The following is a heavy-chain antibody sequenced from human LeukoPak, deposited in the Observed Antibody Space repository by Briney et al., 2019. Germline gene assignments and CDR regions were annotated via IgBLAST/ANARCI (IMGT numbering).Heavy chain of an antibody. J-gene: IGHJ4*02. CDR3: ARGTAILHYFDY. Sequence: PSETLSLTCTVAGGSVSSYYWSWIRQPPGKGLGWSGYICTSESTNYNPSLKSRVTISVDTSKNQFSLKLSSVTAADTAVYYCARGTAILHYFDYWGQGTLVTVSS. CDR1: GGSVSSYY. CDR2: ICTSEST. V-gene: IGHV4-59*02. D-gene: IGHD2-21*02.